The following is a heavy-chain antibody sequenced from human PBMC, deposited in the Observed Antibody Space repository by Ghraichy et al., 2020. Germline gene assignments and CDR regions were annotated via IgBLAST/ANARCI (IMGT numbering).Heavy chain of an antibody. D-gene: IGHD2-2*01. V-gene: IGHV3-48*03. CDR2: ISSSGSTI. CDR3: ASLDAKEAFDI. J-gene: IGHJ3*02. CDR1: GFTFSSYE. Sequence: GGSLRLSCAASGFTFSSYEMNWVRQAPGKGLEWVSYISSSGSTIYYADSVKGRFTISRDNAKNSLYLQMNSLRAEDTAVYYCASLDAKEAFDIWGQGTMVTVSS.